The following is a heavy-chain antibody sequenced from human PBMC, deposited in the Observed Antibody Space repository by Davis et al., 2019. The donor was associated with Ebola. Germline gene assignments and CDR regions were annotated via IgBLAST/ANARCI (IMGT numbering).Heavy chain of an antibody. V-gene: IGHV1-46*01. J-gene: IGHJ5*02. D-gene: IGHD6-13*01. CDR3: ARGTYSSSPGWVKRNWFDP. Sequence: ASVKVSCKASGYTFTSYDMHWVRQAPGQGLEWMGIINPSGGSTRYAQKFQGRVTMTRDTSTSTVYMELSSLRSEDTAVYYCARGTYSSSPGWVKRNWFDPWGQGTLVTVSS. CDR1: GYTFTSYD. CDR2: INPSGGST.